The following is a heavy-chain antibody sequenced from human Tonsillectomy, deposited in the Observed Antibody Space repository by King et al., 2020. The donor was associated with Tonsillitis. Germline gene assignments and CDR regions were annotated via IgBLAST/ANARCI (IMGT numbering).Heavy chain of an antibody. J-gene: IGHJ6*02. V-gene: IGHV3-23*04. D-gene: IGHD3-3*01. CDR2: MSGAGART. CDR1: GFTFSTYA. CDR3: AKCPYDFWSGGLYYAMDV. Sequence: VQLVESGGGLVQPGGSLRLSCAASGFTFSTYAMTWVRQAPGKGLEWVSVMSGAGARTYHADSVKGRFTISRDNSKNTLYRQMNSLRAEDTAVYYCAKCPYDFWSGGLYYAMDVWGQGTKVTVSS.